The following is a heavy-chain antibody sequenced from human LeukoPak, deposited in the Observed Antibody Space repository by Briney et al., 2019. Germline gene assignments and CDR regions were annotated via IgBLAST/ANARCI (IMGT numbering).Heavy chain of an antibody. J-gene: IGHJ4*02. V-gene: IGHV4-59*01. Sequence: SETLSLTCTVSGGSISSYYWSWIRQPPGKGLEWIGYIYYSGSTNCNPSLKSRVTISVDTSKNQFSLKLSSVTAADTAVYYCARGPDSSGWYAFDYWGQGTLVTVSS. CDR2: IYYSGST. CDR3: ARGPDSSGWYAFDY. D-gene: IGHD6-19*01. CDR1: GGSISSYY.